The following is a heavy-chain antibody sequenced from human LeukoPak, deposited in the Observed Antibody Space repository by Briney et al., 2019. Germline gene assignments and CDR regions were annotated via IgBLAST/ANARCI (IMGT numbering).Heavy chain of an antibody. CDR2: MNPNTGNT. J-gene: IGHJ4*02. D-gene: IGHD2-21*02. Sequence: ASVKVSCKASGYSFTSYDINWVRQAPGQGLEWMGRMNPNTGNTDNAQKFKDRVTMTSDIYTNTAYMELSSLRFDDTAIYFCARGVTALQFWGQGTLVSVSS. CDR1: GYSFTSYD. V-gene: IGHV1-8*01. CDR3: ARGVTALQF.